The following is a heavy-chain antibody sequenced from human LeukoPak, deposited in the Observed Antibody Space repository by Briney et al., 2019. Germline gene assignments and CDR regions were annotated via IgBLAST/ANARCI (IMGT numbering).Heavy chain of an antibody. CDR2: IYYSGST. V-gene: IGHV4-39*01. CDR1: GGSISSSSYY. D-gene: IGHD7-27*01. Sequence: SETLSLTCTVSGGSISSSSYYWGWIRQPPGKGLEWIGSIYYSGSTYYNPSLKSRVTISVDTSKNQFSLKLSSVTAADTAVYYCARATLKLGIDYWGQGTLVTVSS. J-gene: IGHJ4*02. CDR3: ARATLKLGIDY.